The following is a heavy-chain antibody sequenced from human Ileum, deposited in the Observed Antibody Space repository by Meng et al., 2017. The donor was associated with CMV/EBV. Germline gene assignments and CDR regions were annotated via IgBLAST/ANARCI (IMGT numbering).Heavy chain of an antibody. CDR1: GFTFSSYW. CDR3: AKSLVDTAMDLDE. CDR2: INSDGSST. J-gene: IGHJ4*02. Sequence: GESLKISCAASGFTFSSYWMHWVRQAPGKGLVWVSRINSDGSSTSYADSVKGRFTISRDNSRNTLHLQMNSLRAEDTAVYYCAKSLVDTAMDLDEWSQETLVTVSS. D-gene: IGHD5-18*01. V-gene: IGHV3-74*01.